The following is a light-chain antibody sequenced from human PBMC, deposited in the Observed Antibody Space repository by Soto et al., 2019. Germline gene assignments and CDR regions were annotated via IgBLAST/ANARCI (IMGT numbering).Light chain of an antibody. CDR3: SSYTTSSTYV. J-gene: IGLJ1*01. Sequence: QSVLTQPASVSGSPGQSITISCTGTSNDVGGYNYVSWYQQHLGKAPKLMIYEVSNRPSGISNRFSGSKSGNAASLTISGLQAEAEADYYCSSYTTSSTYVFGTGTKLTVL. CDR2: EVS. CDR1: SNDVGGYNY. V-gene: IGLV2-14*01.